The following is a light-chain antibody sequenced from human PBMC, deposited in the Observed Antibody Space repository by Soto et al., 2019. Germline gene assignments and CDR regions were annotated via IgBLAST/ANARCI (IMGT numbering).Light chain of an antibody. J-gene: IGKJ2*01. CDR3: QQYDTYYT. Sequence: DISMYQAPATLCGYVGYRFTITCRASQTISSWLAWYQQKPGKAPKLLIYKASTLKSGVPSRFSGSGSGTEFTLTISRLQTDDFATYYCQQYDTYYTFGQRSKV. CDR2: KAS. CDR1: QTISSW. V-gene: IGKV1-5*03.